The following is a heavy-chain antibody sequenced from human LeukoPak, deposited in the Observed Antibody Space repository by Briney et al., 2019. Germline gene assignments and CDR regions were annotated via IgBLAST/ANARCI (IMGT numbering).Heavy chain of an antibody. CDR2: ISYDGSNE. CDR3: ARVGYYASGPFSYFDY. V-gene: IGHV3-30-3*01. Sequence: GGSLRLSCAASGFTFSGYAMHWVRQAPGKGLEWVAVISYDGSNEYYADSVQGRFTISRDNSKNTLYLQMNSLSVEDTAVYYCARVGYYASGPFSYFDYWGQGTLVTVSS. D-gene: IGHD3-10*01. J-gene: IGHJ4*02. CDR1: GFTFSGYA.